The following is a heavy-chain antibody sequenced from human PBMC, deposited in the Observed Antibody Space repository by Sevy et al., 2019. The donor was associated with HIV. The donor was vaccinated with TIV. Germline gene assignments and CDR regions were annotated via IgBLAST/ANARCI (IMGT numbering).Heavy chain of an antibody. CDR3: ARQGRMWCGGLLFRPEYYFDY. J-gene: IGHJ4*02. Sequence: GESLKISCKGSGYSFTSYWIGWVRQMPGKGPEWMGIIYPGDSDTRYSPAFQGQVTGGADKSISTAYLQWSSLKASDTARYYYARQGRMWCGGLLFRPEYYFDYWGQGTLVTVSS. D-gene: IGHD3-10*01. CDR2: IYPGDSDT. CDR1: GYSFTSYW. V-gene: IGHV5-51*01.